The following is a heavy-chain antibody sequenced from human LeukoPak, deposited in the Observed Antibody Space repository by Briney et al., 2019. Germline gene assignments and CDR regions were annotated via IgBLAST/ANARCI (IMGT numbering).Heavy chain of an antibody. V-gene: IGHV3-23*01. CDR2: ISGSGGST. Sequence: GGSLRLSCAASGFTFSSYAMSWVRQAPGKGLEWVSAISGSGGSTYYADSVKGRFTISRDNSKNTLYLQMNSLRAEDTAVYYCAKATLRRWLVPYYLDYWGQGTLVTVSS. D-gene: IGHD6-19*01. CDR3: AKATLRRWLVPYYLDY. J-gene: IGHJ4*02. CDR1: GFTFSSYA.